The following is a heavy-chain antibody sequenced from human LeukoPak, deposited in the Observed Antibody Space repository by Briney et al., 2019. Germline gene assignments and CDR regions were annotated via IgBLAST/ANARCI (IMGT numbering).Heavy chain of an antibody. CDR1: GFIFSSYS. CDR2: ITGSGGNT. D-gene: IGHD3-10*01. J-gene: IGHJ6*02. CDR3: ARMDYYGSGNYAHYGMDV. Sequence: GGSLRLSCAASGFIFSSYSMSWVRQAPGMGLEWVSVITGSGGNTYYADSVKGRFTISKDNSKNTVYLQMNSLRAEDTAVYNCARMDYYGSGNYAHYGMDVWGQGTTVTVSS. V-gene: IGHV3-23*01.